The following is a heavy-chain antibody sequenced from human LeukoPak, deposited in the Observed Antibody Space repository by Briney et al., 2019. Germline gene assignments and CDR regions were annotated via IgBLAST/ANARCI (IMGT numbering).Heavy chain of an antibody. Sequence: GGSLRLPCAVSGLTFSSYSMNWVRQAPGKGLEWLSYISSSGSTMYYADSVKGRFTISRDNARNSLYLQMNSLRVEDTAMYYCTRGFDISDYWGQGTVVTVSS. CDR1: GLTFSSYS. V-gene: IGHV3-48*04. CDR3: TRGFDISDY. CDR2: ISSSGSTM. J-gene: IGHJ4*02. D-gene: IGHD3-9*01.